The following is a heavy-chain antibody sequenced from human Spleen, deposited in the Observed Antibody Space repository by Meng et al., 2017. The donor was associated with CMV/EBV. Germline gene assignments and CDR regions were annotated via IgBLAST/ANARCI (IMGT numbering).Heavy chain of an antibody. Sequence: SGVSFDGYGMSWVRQAPGKGLEWIAGLNWNGASTGSADYVKGRVTMSRDKAKKSLFLQMNRLRVEDTALYYCARRVAGGAIHWYFELWGRGTLVTVSS. CDR2: LNWNGAST. V-gene: IGHV3-20*03. D-gene: IGHD2-15*01. CDR3: ARRVAGGAIHWYFEL. CDR1: GVSFDGYG. J-gene: IGHJ2*01.